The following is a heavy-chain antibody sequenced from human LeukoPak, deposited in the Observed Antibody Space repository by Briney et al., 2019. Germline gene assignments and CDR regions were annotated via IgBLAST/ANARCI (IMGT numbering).Heavy chain of an antibody. V-gene: IGHV1-69*05. Sequence: SVKVSCKASGGTFSSYAISWVRQAPGQGLEWMGGIIPIFGTANYAQKLQGRVTMTTDTSTSTAYMELRSLRSDDAAVYYCARVGRWLQLGGWFDPWGQGTLVTVSS. CDR1: GGTFSSYA. CDR3: ARVGRWLQLGGWFDP. D-gene: IGHD5-24*01. CDR2: IIPIFGTA. J-gene: IGHJ5*02.